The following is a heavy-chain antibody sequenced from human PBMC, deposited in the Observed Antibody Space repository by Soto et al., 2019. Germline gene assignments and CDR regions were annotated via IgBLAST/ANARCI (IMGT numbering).Heavy chain of an antibody. CDR3: ARDPSIGYSYGSDNWFDP. CDR1: GFTFSSYA. Sequence: GGSLRLSCAASGFTFSSYAMHWVRQAPDKGLEWVAVISYDGSNKYYADSVKGRFTISRDNSKNTLYLQMNSLRAEDTAVYYCARDPSIGYSYGSDNWFDPWGQGTLVTVSS. D-gene: IGHD5-18*01. J-gene: IGHJ5*02. CDR2: ISYDGSNK. V-gene: IGHV3-30-3*01.